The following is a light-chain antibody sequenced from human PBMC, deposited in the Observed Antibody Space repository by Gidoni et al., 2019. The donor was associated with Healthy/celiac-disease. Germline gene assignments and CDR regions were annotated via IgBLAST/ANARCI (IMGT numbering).Light chain of an antibody. CDR2: DAS. CDR1: LSVSSY. J-gene: IGKJ4*01. CDR3: QQRSNSFT. V-gene: IGKV3-11*01. Sequence: EIVLTQSAATLSLSPGEIATRSCRTSLSVSSYFAWYQQKPGQAPRLLIYDASNRATGIPARFIGSGSGTDFTLTISSLEPEDFAVYYCQQRSNSFTFGGGTKVEIK.